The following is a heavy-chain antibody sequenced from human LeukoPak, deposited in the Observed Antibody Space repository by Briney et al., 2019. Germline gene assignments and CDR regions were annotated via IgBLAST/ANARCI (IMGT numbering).Heavy chain of an antibody. CDR2: IYYIGST. Sequence: SETLSLTCTVSGGSISSYYWSWIRQPPGKGLEWIGYIYYIGSTNYNPSLKSRVTISVDTPKNPFSLKLSSVTAADTAVYYCARDRNLYGPAFDIWGQGTMVTVSS. CDR1: GGSISSYY. V-gene: IGHV4-59*01. J-gene: IGHJ3*02. D-gene: IGHD1-14*01. CDR3: ARDRNLYGPAFDI.